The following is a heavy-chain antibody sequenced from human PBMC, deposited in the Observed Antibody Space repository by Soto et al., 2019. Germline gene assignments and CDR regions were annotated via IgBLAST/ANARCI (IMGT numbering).Heavy chain of an antibody. Sequence: GGSLRLSCAASGFTFSSYAMSWVRQAPGKGLEWVSAISGSGGSTYYADSVKGRFTISRDNSKNTLYLQMNSLRAEDTAVYYCAKDQDIVVVPAAPNWFDTWGQGTLVTVSS. CDR1: GFTFSSYA. V-gene: IGHV3-23*01. D-gene: IGHD2-2*01. J-gene: IGHJ5*02. CDR2: ISGSGGST. CDR3: AKDQDIVVVPAAPNWFDT.